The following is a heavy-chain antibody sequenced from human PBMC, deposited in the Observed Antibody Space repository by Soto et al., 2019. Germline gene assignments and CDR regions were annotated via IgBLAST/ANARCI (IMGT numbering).Heavy chain of an antibody. D-gene: IGHD2-21*02. CDR1: GFTFSPYT. Sequence: PRGSLRLSCAASGFTFSPYTMHWVRQTPGKGLEWVAVISYDGSDKYYAGSVRGRFTISRDNSKNTLFLQMNSLRAEDTALYYCARGGGFCGADCYKGGIDYWGQGALVTVSS. J-gene: IGHJ4*02. CDR3: ARGGGFCGADCYKGGIDY. CDR2: ISYDGSDK. V-gene: IGHV3-30-3*01.